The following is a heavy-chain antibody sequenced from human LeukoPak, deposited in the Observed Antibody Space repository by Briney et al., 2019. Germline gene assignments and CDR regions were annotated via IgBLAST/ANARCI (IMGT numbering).Heavy chain of an antibody. CDR3: ASNRLSGYDPSPSDY. Sequence: PGGSLRLSCAASGFTFITYGMHWVRQAPGKGLEWVAVISYDGSNKYYADSVKGRFAISRDNSKNTLYLQMNSLRAEDTAVYYCASNRLSGYDPSPSDYWGQGTLVTVSS. V-gene: IGHV3-30*03. J-gene: IGHJ4*02. CDR1: GFTFITYG. CDR2: ISYDGSNK. D-gene: IGHD3-16*01.